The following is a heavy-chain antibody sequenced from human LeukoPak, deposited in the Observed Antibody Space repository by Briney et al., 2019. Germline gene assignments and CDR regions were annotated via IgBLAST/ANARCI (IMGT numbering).Heavy chain of an antibody. Sequence: SETLSLTCTVSGDSISSYRSWIRQPPGNGLEWIGCVLSSATTKYTPCRTDRVSTSVDTSKHQFSLKLSSVTAADTAVYFCARGRGSGLYTGYWDQETLVTVSS. V-gene: IGHV4-59*12. CDR3: ARGRGSGLYTGY. CDR1: GDSISSY. CDR2: VLSSATT. D-gene: IGHD3-16*01. J-gene: IGHJ4*02.